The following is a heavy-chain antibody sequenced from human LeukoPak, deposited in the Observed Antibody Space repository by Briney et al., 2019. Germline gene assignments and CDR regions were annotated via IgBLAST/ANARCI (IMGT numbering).Heavy chain of an antibody. J-gene: IGHJ5*02. CDR1: GFSVSSNY. D-gene: IGHD6-13*01. Sequence: TGGSLRLSCAASGFSVSSNYMSWVRQAPGKGLEWVSVIYSGGSTYYADSVKGRFTISRDNSKNTLYLQMKSLRAEDTAVYYCASKRIVADGNWFDPWGQGTLVSVSS. CDR3: ASKRIVADGNWFDP. V-gene: IGHV3-53*01. CDR2: IYSGGST.